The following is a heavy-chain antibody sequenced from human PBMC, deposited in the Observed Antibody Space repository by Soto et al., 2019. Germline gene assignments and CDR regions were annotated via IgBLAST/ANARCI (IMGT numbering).Heavy chain of an antibody. CDR3: AHAGDYDLLSFDH. J-gene: IGHJ4*02. D-gene: IGHD4-17*01. CDR1: VFSLTTTSMG. CDR2: IYWDDDQ. V-gene: IGHV2-5*02. Sequence: QITLKESGPPLVRPAQNLPLTCAFSVFSLTTTSMGVAWIRQPQGKALEWLALIYWDDDQRYSPSLKDRLTISNDNSRSRVVLTISNMAPEDTGTYFRAHAGDYDLLSFDHWGPGTLVTVAS.